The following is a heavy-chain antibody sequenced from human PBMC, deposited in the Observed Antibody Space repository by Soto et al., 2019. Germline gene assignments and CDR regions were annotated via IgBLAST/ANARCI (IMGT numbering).Heavy chain of an antibody. J-gene: IGHJ6*03. CDR3: ARYIAAAGTGVCSGGSCYYYYYMDV. V-gene: IGHV4-59*01. CDR1: GGSISSYY. D-gene: IGHD2-15*01. Sequence: SETLSLTCTVPGGSISSYYWSWIRQPPGKGLEWIGYIYYSGSTNYNPSLKSRVTISVDTSKNQFSLKLSSVTAADTAVYYCARYIAAAGTGVCSGGSCYYYYYMDVWGKGTTVTVSS. CDR2: IYYSGST.